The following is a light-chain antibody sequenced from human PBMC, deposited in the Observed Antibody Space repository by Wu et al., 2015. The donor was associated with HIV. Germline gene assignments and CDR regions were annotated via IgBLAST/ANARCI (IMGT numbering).Light chain of an antibody. J-gene: IGKJ1*01. CDR1: QSIGRY. V-gene: IGKV1-39*01. CDR3: QQSYSTPRT. Sequence: DIQMTQSPSSLSASVGDRVTITCRASQSIGRYLNWFQQKPGRAPRLLIYATSSLQSGVPSRFSGSASGTDFTLTISSLQPEDFATYYCQQSYSTPRTFGQGTKVE. CDR2: ATS.